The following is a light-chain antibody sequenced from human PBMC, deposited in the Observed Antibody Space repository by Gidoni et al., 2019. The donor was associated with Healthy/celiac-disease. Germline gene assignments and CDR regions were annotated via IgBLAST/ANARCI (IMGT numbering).Light chain of an antibody. V-gene: IGLV1-44*01. CDR1: RSNIGSNT. J-gene: IGLJ1*01. CDR2: STN. Sequence: QSVLPQPPSASGTPGPRVTISSSGSRSNIGSNTVNWYQQLPGTAPKLLIYSTNQRPSGVPDRFSGSKSGTSASLAISGLQSEDEADYYCAAWDDSLNGYVFGTGTKVTVL. CDR3: AAWDDSLNGYV.